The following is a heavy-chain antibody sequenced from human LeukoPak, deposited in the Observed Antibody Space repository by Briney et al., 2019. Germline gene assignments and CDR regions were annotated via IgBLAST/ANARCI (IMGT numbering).Heavy chain of an antibody. D-gene: IGHD2-2*01. V-gene: IGHV3-23*01. J-gene: IGHJ4*02. CDR3: AKGEGYCSSTSCETITDY. CDR1: GFTFSSYA. Sequence: GGSLRLSCAASGFTFSSYAMSWVRQAPGKGLEWVSAISGSGGSTYYADPVKGRFTISRDNSKNTLYLQMNSLRAEDTAVYYCAKGEGYCSSTSCETITDYWGQGTLVTVSS. CDR2: ISGSGGST.